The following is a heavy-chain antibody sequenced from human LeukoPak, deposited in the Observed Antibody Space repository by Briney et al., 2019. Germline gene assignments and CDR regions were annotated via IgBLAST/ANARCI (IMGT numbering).Heavy chain of an antibody. CDR1: GFTFSSYG. D-gene: IGHD2-21*02. CDR2: ISYDGSNK. V-gene: IGHV3-30*03. Sequence: GGSLRLSCAASGFTFSSYGMHRVRQAPGKGLEWVAVISYDGSNKYYADSVKGRFTISRDNSKNTLYLQMNSLRAEDTAVYYCARDPGGVTSIDYWGQGTLVTVSS. J-gene: IGHJ4*02. CDR3: ARDPGGVTSIDY.